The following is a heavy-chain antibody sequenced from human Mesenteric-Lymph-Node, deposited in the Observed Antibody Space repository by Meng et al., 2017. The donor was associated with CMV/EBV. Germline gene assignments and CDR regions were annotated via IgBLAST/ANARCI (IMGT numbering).Heavy chain of an antibody. Sequence: QLQQSGPGLVKSSQPLSVTCTSSGDSISSNNAAWNWIRQSPSRGLEWLGRTYYRSESYNAYAVSVKSRISVTLDTSKNQLSLHLNFVTPEDTAVYYCAYFGDLPPLRWGQGTLVTVSS. J-gene: IGHJ4*02. CDR2: TYYRSESYN. V-gene: IGHV6-1*01. D-gene: IGHD3-16*01. CDR3: AYFGDLPPLR. CDR1: GDSISSNNAA.